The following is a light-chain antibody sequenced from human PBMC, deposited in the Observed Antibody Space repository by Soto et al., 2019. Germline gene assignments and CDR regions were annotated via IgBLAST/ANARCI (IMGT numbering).Light chain of an antibody. CDR2: EVS. V-gene: IGLV2-8*01. CDR1: SSDVGGYNY. CDR3: SSYTVSNTLV. J-gene: IGLJ2*01. Sequence: QSALTQPPSASGSPGQSVTISCTGTSSDVGGYNYVSWYQQHPGKAPKLMIYEVSKRPSGVPDRFSGSKSGNTASLTVSGLQAEDEADYYCSSYTVSNTLVFGGGTKVTVL.